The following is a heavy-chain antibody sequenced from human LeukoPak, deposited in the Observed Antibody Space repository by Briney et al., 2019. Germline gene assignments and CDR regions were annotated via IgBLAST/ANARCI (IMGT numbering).Heavy chain of an antibody. CDR2: IIPILGIA. CDR1: GGTFSSYA. J-gene: IGHJ4*02. D-gene: IGHD6-19*01. CDR3: ARAGKYPSGWMNDY. V-gene: IGHV1-69*04. Sequence: SVKVSCKASGGTFSSYAISWVRQAPGQGLEWMGRIIPILGIANYAQKFQGRVTITADKSTSTAYMELSSLRSEDTAVYYCARAGKYPSGWMNDYWGQGTLVTVSS.